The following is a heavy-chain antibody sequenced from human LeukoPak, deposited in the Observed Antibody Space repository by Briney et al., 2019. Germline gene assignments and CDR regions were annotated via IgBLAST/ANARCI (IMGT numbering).Heavy chain of an antibody. J-gene: IGHJ3*02. CDR1: GYSFTGYW. CDR2: IYPADSNT. CDR3: ARIRSGYAFDI. Sequence: GESLKISCKGFGYSFTGYWMGWVRQMPGTGLEWMGIIYPADSNTRYSPSFEGHVTISAAKSISTAYLQWTSLKASDTAMYYCARIRSGYAFDIWGQGTMVTVSS. D-gene: IGHD3-3*01. V-gene: IGHV5-51*01.